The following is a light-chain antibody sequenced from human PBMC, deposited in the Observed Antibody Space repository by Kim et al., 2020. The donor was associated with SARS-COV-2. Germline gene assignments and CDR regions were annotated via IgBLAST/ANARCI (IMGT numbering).Light chain of an antibody. Sequence: APGETAWIKFEGNNIGSKSVHWYHQKPGQAPVLVIYYESDRPSGIPERFSASKTGSTATLTISGVEAGDEADYYCQVWDTSTNVVVFGGGTKVTVL. CDR3: QVWDTSTNVVV. V-gene: IGLV3-21*04. CDR1: NIGSKS. CDR2: YES. J-gene: IGLJ2*01.